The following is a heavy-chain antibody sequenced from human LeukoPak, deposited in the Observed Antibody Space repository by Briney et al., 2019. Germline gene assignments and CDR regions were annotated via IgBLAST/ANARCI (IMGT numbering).Heavy chain of an antibody. CDR2: VSSSSSYI. CDR3: ARAEGITMVRGVPFDI. CDR1: GFTFSSYS. V-gene: IGHV3-21*01. J-gene: IGHJ3*02. D-gene: IGHD3-10*01. Sequence: GGSLRLSCAASGFTFSSYSMNWVRQAPGKGLEWVSSVSSSSSYIYYADSVKGRFTISRDNAKNSLYLQMNSLRAEDTAVYYCARAEGITMVRGVPFDIWGQGTMVTVSS.